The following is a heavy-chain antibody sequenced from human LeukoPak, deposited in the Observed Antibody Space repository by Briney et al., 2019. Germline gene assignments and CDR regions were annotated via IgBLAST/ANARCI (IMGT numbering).Heavy chain of an antibody. CDR3: AKAPVTSCRGAYCYPFDY. Sequence: GGALRLSCAASGFSLSSYAMSWVRQAPGKGLEWVSAISSTDAGTYHAAPERGRFTISRDSSKNTLYLQMNSLRAEDAAVYYCAKAPVTSCRGAYCYPFDYWGQGTLVTVSS. J-gene: IGHJ4*02. V-gene: IGHV3-23*01. D-gene: IGHD2-15*01. CDR1: GFSLSSYA. CDR2: ISSTDAGT.